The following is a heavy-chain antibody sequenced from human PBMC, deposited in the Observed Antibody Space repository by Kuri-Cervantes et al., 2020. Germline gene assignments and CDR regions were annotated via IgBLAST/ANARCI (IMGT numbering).Heavy chain of an antibody. CDR2: ISSSGSTK. CDR3: ARDADMLQGFYYYYYMDV. Sequence: GESLKISCAASGFTFSDYYMSWIRQAPGKGLEWVSYISSSGSTKYYADSVKGRFTISRDNSKNTLYLQMNSLRAEDTAVYYCARDADMLQGFYYYYYMDVWGKGTTVTVSS. CDR1: GFTFSDYY. V-gene: IGHV3-11*04. D-gene: IGHD3-16*01. J-gene: IGHJ6*03.